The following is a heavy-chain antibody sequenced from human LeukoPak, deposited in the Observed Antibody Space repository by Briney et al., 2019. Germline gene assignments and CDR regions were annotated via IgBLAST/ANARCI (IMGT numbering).Heavy chain of an antibody. CDR2: IYYSGST. CDR1: GGSISSYY. V-gene: IGHV4-59*01. J-gene: IGHJ4*02. CDR3: ARVIRDYGGLRFDY. D-gene: IGHD4-23*01. Sequence: SGTLSLTCTVSGGSISSYYWNWVRQPPGKGLEWIGYIYYSGSTNYNPSLKSRVTISVDTSKNQFSLKLSSVTAADTAVYYCARVIRDYGGLRFDYWGQGTLVTVSS.